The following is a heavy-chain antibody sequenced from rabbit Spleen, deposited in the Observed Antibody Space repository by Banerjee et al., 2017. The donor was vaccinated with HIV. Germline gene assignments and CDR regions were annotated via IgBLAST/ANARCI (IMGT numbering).Heavy chain of an antibody. Sequence: QEQLVESGGGLVTPGGSLKLSCKASGFDFSRYYISWVRQAPGKGLEWIACINAITGKAVYASWAKGRFTFSRTSSTTVTLQMTSLTAADTATYFCARDLEGDSTAYNLYYFDLWGPGTLVTVS. D-gene: IGHD7-1*01. CDR1: GFDFSRYY. V-gene: IGHV1S45*01. CDR2: INAITGKA. J-gene: IGHJ4*01. CDR3: ARDLEGDSTAYNLYYFDL.